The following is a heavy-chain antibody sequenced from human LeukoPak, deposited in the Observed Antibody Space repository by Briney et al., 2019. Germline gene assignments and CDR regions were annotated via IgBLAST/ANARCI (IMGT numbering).Heavy chain of an antibody. J-gene: IGHJ4*02. Sequence: GGSLRLSCVASGFIFSSYTLNWVRQAPGKGLEWVSSISTSSSYIYYADSVKGRFTISRDNAKNFLYLQMNSLRAEDTAVYYCARTYYDILTGYNPYFDYWGQGILVTVSS. CDR1: GFIFSSYT. D-gene: IGHD3-9*01. V-gene: IGHV3-21*01. CDR2: ISTSSSYI. CDR3: ARTYYDILTGYNPYFDY.